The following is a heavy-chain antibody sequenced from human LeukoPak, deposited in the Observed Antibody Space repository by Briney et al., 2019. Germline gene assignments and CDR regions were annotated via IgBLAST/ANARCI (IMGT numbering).Heavy chain of an antibody. Sequence: PGGSLRLSCAASGFTFSTYPMNWVRQAPGKGLEWISHIRDSGTTDYADSVKGRFTISRDNAKNSLYLQMNSLRAEDTAVYYCARGARITMVRGHFDYWGQGTLVTVSS. CDR2: IRDSGTT. V-gene: IGHV3-48*01. D-gene: IGHD3-10*01. J-gene: IGHJ4*02. CDR3: ARGARITMVRGHFDY. CDR1: GFTFSTYP.